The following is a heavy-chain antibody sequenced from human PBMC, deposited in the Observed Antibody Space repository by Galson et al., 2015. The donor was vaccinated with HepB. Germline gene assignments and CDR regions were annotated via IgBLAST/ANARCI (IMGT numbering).Heavy chain of an antibody. CDR1: GYTFTSYG. J-gene: IGHJ4*02. CDR2: ISAYNGNT. V-gene: IGHV1-18*04. Sequence: SVKVSCKASGYTFTSYGISWVRQAPGQGLEWMGWISAYNGNTNYAQRLQGRVTMTTDTSTSTAYMELRSLRSDDTALYYCARDREMYYYGSGSPSGAYWGQGTLVTVSS. CDR3: ARDREMYYYGSGSPSGAY. D-gene: IGHD3-10*01.